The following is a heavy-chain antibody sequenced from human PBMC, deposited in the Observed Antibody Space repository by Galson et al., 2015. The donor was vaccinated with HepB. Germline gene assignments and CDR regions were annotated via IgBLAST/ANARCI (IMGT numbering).Heavy chain of an antibody. D-gene: IGHD1-14*01. CDR1: GFTFSNSA. CDR3: AKDPLVVEPTTTRASYYMDV. V-gene: IGHV3-23*01. Sequence: SLRLSCAGSGFTFSNSALSWVRQAPGEGLEWVSAISGSSGHTYYADSVRGRFTIPRDNSKNTMYLQMNSLRAEDTAVYYCAKDPLVVEPTTTRASYYMDVWGKGTTVTVS. CDR2: ISGSSGHT. J-gene: IGHJ6*03.